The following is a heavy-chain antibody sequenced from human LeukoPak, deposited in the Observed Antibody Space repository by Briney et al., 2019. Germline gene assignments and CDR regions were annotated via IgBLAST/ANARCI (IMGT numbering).Heavy chain of an antibody. Sequence: GGSLRLSCAASGFTFSSYSMNWVRQAPGKGLEWVSYISSSSTIYYADSVKGRFTISRDNAKNSLYLQMNSLRDEDTAVYYCARDCEGNYYYYGMDVWGQGTTVTVSS. J-gene: IGHJ6*02. CDR1: GFTFSSYS. D-gene: IGHD3-10*01. V-gene: IGHV3-48*02. CDR3: ARDCEGNYYYYGMDV. CDR2: ISSSSTI.